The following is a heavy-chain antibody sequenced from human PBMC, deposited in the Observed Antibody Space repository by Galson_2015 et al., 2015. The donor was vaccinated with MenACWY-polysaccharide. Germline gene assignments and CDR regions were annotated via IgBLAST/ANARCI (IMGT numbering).Heavy chain of an antibody. CDR2: IRRSGSDT. V-gene: IGHV3-23*01. Sequence: SLRLSCAASGFAFNSSAKSWVRQAPGKGLEWDSEIRRSGSDTYYADYVKGRFTISRDKSKNTLSLQMNSMRAEETAVYYCAKASTDFWSVAARFDHWCQGALVPVSS. CDR1: GFAFNSSA. CDR3: AKASTDFWSVAARFDH. D-gene: IGHD3-3*01. J-gene: IGHJ5*02.